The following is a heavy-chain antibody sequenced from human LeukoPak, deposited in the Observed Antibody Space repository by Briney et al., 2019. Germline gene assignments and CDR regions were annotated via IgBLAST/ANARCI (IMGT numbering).Heavy chain of an antibody. Sequence: TSVKVSCKASGYTFTSYDINWVRQATGQGLEWMGWMNPNSGNTGYAQKFQGRVTITRNTSISTAYMELSSLRSEDTAVYYCARGYRMVGATALGYWGQGTLVTVSS. CDR3: ARGYRMVGATALGY. J-gene: IGHJ4*02. CDR1: GYTFTSYD. V-gene: IGHV1-8*03. CDR2: MNPNSGNT. D-gene: IGHD1-26*01.